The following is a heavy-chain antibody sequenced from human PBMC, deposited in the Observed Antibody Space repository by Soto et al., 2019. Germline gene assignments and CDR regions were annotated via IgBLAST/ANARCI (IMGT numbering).Heavy chain of an antibody. D-gene: IGHD3-3*01. V-gene: IGHV4-59*01. CDR3: ARAYYDFWSGAYYYYMDV. Sequence: SETLSLTCTVSGDSISSSYWSWIRQPPGKGLEWIGYIYNSGSTNYNPSLKSRVTISGDTSKNQFSLKLSSVTAADTAVYYCARAYYDFWSGAYYYYMDVWGKGTTVTVSS. CDR1: GDSISSSY. CDR2: IYNSGST. J-gene: IGHJ6*03.